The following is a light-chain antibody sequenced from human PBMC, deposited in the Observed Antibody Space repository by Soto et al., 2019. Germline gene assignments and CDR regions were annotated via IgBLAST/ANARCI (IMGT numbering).Light chain of an antibody. CDR2: YDN. CDR1: NVGSQT. CDR3: QVLDARSDLYV. V-gene: IGLV3-21*04. J-gene: IGLJ1*01. Sequence: SYELTQPPSVSVAPVQTARITCGGDNVGSQTVHWYQQKPGQAPVVVIYYDNDRPSGIPERFSASNAGDTATLTISMVEAGDEADYYCQVLDARSDLYVFGTGTELTV.